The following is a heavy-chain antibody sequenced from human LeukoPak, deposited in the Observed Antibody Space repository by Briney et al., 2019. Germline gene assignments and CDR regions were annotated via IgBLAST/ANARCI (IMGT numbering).Heavy chain of an antibody. CDR3: AKDSSGSYRQPGWFDP. Sequence: PGGSLRLSCAASGFTFSSYGMHWVRQAPGKGLEWVAFIRYDGSNKYYADSVKGRFTISRDNSKNTLYLQMNSLRAEDTAVYNCAKDSSGSYRQPGWFDPWGQGTLVTVSS. D-gene: IGHD1-26*01. CDR1: GFTFSSYG. V-gene: IGHV3-30*02. CDR2: IRYDGSNK. J-gene: IGHJ5*02.